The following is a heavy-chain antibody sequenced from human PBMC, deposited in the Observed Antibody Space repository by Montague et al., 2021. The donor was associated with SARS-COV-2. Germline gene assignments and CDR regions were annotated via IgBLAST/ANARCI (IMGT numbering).Heavy chain of an antibody. Sequence: SETLSLTRTVSGGSISGYYWSWFRQSAGKGLEWIWRIYNSGSTSYNPSLKSRVTMTVDTSKNQFSLTLSSVTAADTAVDYCVRDQGRSNWNYPDYWGQGTLVTVSS. CDR3: VRDQGRSNWNYPDY. V-gene: IGHV4-4*07. CDR1: GGSISGYY. D-gene: IGHD1-20*01. J-gene: IGHJ4*02. CDR2: IYNSGST.